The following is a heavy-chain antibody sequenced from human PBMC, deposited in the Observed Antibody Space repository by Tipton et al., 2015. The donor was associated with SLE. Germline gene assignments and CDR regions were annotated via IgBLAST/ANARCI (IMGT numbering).Heavy chain of an antibody. Sequence: SLRLSCAASGFTFSSYAMSWVRQAPGKGLEWVSAISGSGGSTYYADSVKGRFTISRDNSKNTLYLQMNSLRAEDTAVYYCAKDDNDFWSGYFSPGYYYGMDVWGQGTTVTVSS. CDR3: AKDDNDFWSGYFSPGYYYGMDV. CDR1: GFTFSSYA. V-gene: IGHV3-23*01. D-gene: IGHD3-3*01. CDR2: ISGSGGST. J-gene: IGHJ6*02.